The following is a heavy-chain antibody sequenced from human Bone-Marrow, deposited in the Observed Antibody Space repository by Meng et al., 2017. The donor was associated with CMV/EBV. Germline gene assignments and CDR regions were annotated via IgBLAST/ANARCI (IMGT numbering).Heavy chain of an antibody. J-gene: IGHJ6*02. CDR3: ARGRRVLRAISYYFPVDV. CDR1: GDSFRGYY. V-gene: IGHV4-34*01. Sequence: SETLSLTCAVYGDSFRGYYWTWIHQPPGKRLEWIRKITHSRSTNFQPSLRGRVTMSLDTYNNQFSLRLSSVTAADTAIYCCARGRRVLRAISYYFPVDVWGQGTTVTVSS. CDR2: ITHSRST. D-gene: IGHD3-10*01.